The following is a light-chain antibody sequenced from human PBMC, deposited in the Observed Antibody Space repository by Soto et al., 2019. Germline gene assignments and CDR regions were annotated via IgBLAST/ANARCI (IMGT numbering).Light chain of an antibody. Sequence: DIVMTQSPDSLAVSLGERATINCRSNQTVLYSSNNKNHLAWYQQKPGQPPKLLIYWASTRESGVPDRFSGSGSGTDFTLTISSLQAEDVAVYYCQQYYTTPYTFGQGTKLEI. CDR1: QTVLYSSNNKNH. CDR3: QQYYTTPYT. CDR2: WAS. J-gene: IGKJ2*01. V-gene: IGKV4-1*01.